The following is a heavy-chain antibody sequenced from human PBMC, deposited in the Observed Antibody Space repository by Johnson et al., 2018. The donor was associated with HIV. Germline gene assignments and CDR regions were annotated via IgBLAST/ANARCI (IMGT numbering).Heavy chain of an antibody. J-gene: IGHJ3*02. Sequence: QVHLVESGGGVVQPGRSLRLSCAASGFTFSSYAMHWVRQAPGKGLEWVAVISYDGSNKYYADSVKGRFTISRDNSKNTVYLQMNSLRAEDTAVYYCARDYYDSSGYHHAFDIWGQGTMVTVSS. CDR1: GFTFSSYA. D-gene: IGHD3-22*01. CDR3: ARDYYDSSGYHHAFDI. V-gene: IGHV3-30-3*01. CDR2: ISYDGSNK.